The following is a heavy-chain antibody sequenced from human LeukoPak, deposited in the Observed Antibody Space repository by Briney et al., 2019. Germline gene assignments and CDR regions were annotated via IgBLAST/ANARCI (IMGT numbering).Heavy chain of an antibody. CDR2: MNPNSGGS. J-gene: IGHJ4*02. Sequence: GESLKISCKGSGYSFTTYRIGWVRQATGQGLEWMGWMNPNSGGSGPAQKFQGRVTMTWNTPISTAYMELSSLTSDDTAVYYCAREVRRGTYDYWGQGTLVTVTP. V-gene: IGHV1-8*02. CDR3: AREVRRGTYDY. CDR1: GYSFTTYR. D-gene: IGHD3-16*01.